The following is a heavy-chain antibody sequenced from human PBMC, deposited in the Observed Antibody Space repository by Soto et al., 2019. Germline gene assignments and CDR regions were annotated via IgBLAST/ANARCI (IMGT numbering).Heavy chain of an antibody. CDR2: IYYSGST. D-gene: IGHD3-10*01. V-gene: IGHV4-30-4*01. Sequence: SETLSLTCTVSGGSISSGDYYWSWIRQPPGKGLEWIGYIYYSGSTYYNPSLKSRVTISVDTSKNQFSLKLSSVTAADTAVYYCARKPYYGSGSYYKNWFDPWGQGTLVTVSS. CDR1: GGSISSGDYY. CDR3: ARKPYYGSGSYYKNWFDP. J-gene: IGHJ5*02.